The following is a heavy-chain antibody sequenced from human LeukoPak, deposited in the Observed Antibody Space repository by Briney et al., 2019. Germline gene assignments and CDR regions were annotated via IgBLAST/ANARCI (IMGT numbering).Heavy chain of an antibody. CDR2: IKQDGSEK. CDR3: ARGYHDAFDI. J-gene: IGHJ3*02. CDR1: EFTFSSYW. V-gene: IGHV3-7*05. Sequence: PGGSLRLSCAASEFTFSSYWMTWVRQAPGKGLEWVANIKQDGSEKYYVDSVKGRFTISRDNAKKSLYLQMNSLRAEDTAVYYCARGYHDAFDIWGQGTMVTVSS. D-gene: IGHD1-14*01.